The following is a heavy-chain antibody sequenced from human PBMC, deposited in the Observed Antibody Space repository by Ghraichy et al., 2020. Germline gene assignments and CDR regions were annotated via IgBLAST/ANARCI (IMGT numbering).Heavy chain of an antibody. V-gene: IGHV3-48*02. Sequence: GGSLRLSCVGSGFTFSSYNMNWVHQSPGKGLEWVSYITSSSRSIFYAASVKGRSTISRANAKNSLSLQMNSLRDEDTAVYYCARASRVVRFYYYDGMDVWGQGTMGTVSS. J-gene: IGHJ6*02. CDR2: ITSSSRSI. CDR1: GFTFSSYN. CDR3: ARASRVVRFYYYDGMDV. D-gene: IGHD4-23*01.